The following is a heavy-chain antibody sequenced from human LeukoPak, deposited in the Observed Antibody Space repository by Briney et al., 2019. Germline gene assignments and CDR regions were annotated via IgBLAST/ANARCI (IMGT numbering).Heavy chain of an antibody. CDR1: GGSISSGSYY. Sequence: SETLSLTCTVSGGSISSGSYYWSWIRQPAGQGLEWIGRIYTSGSTNYNPSLKSRVTISVDTSKNQFSLKLSSVTAADTAVYYCARAMGYCSSTSCYEAPGFDYWGQGTLVTVSS. CDR3: ARAMGYCSSTSCYEAPGFDY. D-gene: IGHD2-2*01. J-gene: IGHJ4*02. V-gene: IGHV4-61*02. CDR2: IYTSGST.